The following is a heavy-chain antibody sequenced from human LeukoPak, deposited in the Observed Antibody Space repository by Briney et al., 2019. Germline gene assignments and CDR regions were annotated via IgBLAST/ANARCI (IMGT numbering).Heavy chain of an antibody. CDR1: GYTFTSYD. Sequence: AAVKVSCKASGYTFTSYDINWVRQATGQGLKWMGWMNPNSGNTGYAQKFQGRVTITRNTSISTAYMELSSLRSEDTAVYYCARGKGTAMDKSWFDPWGQGTLVTVSS. CDR2: MNPNSGNT. V-gene: IGHV1-8*03. J-gene: IGHJ5*02. D-gene: IGHD5-18*01. CDR3: ARGKGTAMDKSWFDP.